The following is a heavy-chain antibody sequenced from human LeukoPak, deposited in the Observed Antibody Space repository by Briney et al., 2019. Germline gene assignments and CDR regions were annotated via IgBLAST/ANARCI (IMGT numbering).Heavy chain of an antibody. V-gene: IGHV1-69*06. Sequence: SVKVSCKASGGTFSSYAISWVRQAPGQGLEWMGGIIPIFGTANYAQKFQGRITITADKSTSTAYMELSSLRSEDTAVYYCARDLYYGSGSYHNFDYWGQGTLVTVSS. D-gene: IGHD3-10*01. CDR1: GGTFSSYA. J-gene: IGHJ4*02. CDR2: IIPIFGTA. CDR3: ARDLYYGSGSYHNFDY.